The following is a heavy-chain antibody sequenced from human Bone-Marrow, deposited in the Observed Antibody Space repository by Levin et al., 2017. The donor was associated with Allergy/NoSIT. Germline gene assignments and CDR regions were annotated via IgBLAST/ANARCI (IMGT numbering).Heavy chain of an antibody. V-gene: IGHV4-30-4*01. CDR2: IYNSGST. D-gene: IGHD3-10*01. J-gene: IGHJ4*02. CDR1: GGSINNGDYY. Sequence: LSQTLSLTCTVSGGSINNGDYYWSWIRQPPGKGLEWIGYIYNSGSTSYNPSLKSRVTISVDTSKNQFSLKLTSVTAADTAVYYCARWYYYGSGGGSLDYWGQGTLVTVAS. CDR3: ARWYYYGSGGGSLDY.